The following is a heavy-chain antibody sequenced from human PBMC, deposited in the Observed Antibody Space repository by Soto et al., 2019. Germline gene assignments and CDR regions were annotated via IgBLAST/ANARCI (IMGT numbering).Heavy chain of an antibody. CDR1: GGTITSSSYY. Sequence: PSETLSLTCTVSGGTITSSSYYWGWIRQNPGKGQEWIGSIYYSGSTYYNPSLKSRVTISVDTSKNQFSLKLSSVTAADTAVYYCATQEVGGSYVYTFDPWGQGTLVTVSS. D-gene: IGHD1-26*01. CDR2: IYYSGST. V-gene: IGHV4-39*01. J-gene: IGHJ5*02. CDR3: ATQEVGGSYVYTFDP.